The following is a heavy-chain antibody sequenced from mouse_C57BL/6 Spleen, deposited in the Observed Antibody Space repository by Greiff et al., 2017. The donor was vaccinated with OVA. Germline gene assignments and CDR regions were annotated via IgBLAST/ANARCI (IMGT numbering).Heavy chain of an antibody. J-gene: IGHJ1*03. CDR2: IYPGSGST. V-gene: IGHV1-55*01. CDR1: GYTFTSYW. D-gene: IGHD1-1*01. Sequence: QVQLQQPGAELVKPGASVKMSCKASGYTFTSYWITWVKQRPGQGLEWIGAIYPGSGSTNYNEKFKSKATLTEDTSSSTAYMQRSSMTSEYSADYYCANYYYGGSPWYFEGWGKGTTVTVSS. CDR3: ANYYYGGSPWYFEG.